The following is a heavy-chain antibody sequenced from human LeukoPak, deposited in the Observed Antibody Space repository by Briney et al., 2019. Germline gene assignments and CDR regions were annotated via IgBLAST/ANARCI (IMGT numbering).Heavy chain of an antibody. CDR2: IGKSGDT. CDR3: ARGAYTGFDV. V-gene: IGHV3-13*04. CDR1: GLSFSTYD. Sequence: GGSLRLSCAASGLSFSTYDMHWVRQATGEGLEWVSGIGKSGDTYYVGSVKGRFTISRDNAKNSLYLQINCLRSGDTAVYYCARGAYTGFDVWGQGTVVAVSS. D-gene: IGHD5-12*01. J-gene: IGHJ3*01.